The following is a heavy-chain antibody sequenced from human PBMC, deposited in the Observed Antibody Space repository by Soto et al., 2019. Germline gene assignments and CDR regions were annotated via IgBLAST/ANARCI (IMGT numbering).Heavy chain of an antibody. D-gene: IGHD3-22*01. CDR2: IYPGDSDT. V-gene: IGHV5-51*01. CDR3: ARHMRNYYDSSGLPALD. CDR1: GYSFTSYW. Sequence: PGESLKISCKGSGYSFTSYWIGWVRQMPGKGLEWMGIIYPGDSDTRYSPSFQGQVTISADKSISTAYLQWSSLKASDTAMYYWARHMRNYYDSSGLPALDWGQGTLVTVSS. J-gene: IGHJ4*02.